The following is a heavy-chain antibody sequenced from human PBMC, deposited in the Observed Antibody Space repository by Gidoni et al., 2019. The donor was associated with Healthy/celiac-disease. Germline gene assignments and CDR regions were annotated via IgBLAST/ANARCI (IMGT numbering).Heavy chain of an antibody. CDR2: ISYDGSNK. D-gene: IGHD3-3*01. CDR1: GFTFSRYA. J-gene: IGHJ4*02. V-gene: IGHV3-30-3*01. CDR3: ARETIEGYFDY. Sequence: QVQLVESGGGVVQPGRSLSISCAASGFTFSRYAMHWVRQAPGKGLVWVAVISYDGSNKYYADSVKGRFTISRDNSKNTLYLQMNSLRAEDTAVYYCARETIEGYFDYWGQGTLVTVSS.